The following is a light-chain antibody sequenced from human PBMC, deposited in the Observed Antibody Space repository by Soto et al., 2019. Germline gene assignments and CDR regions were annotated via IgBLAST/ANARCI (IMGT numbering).Light chain of an antibody. Sequence: QSALTQPASVSGSPGQSITISCTGASIDVGGNNYVSWYQQYPGKAPKLMVCDVNNRPSGVSNRFSGSKSGNTASLTISGLQAEDEADYYCSSFTGTSYVFGTGTKVTVL. J-gene: IGLJ1*01. V-gene: IGLV2-14*01. CDR3: SSFTGTSYV. CDR2: DVN. CDR1: SIDVGGNNY.